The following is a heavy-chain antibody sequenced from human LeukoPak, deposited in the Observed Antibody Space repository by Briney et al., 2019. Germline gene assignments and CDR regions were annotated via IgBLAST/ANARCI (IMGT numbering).Heavy chain of an antibody. Sequence: PSETLSLTCTVSGGSISSSNYYWGWIRQPPGKGREWVGYINYSRSTYYNPSLKSPITISVDTSKNQFSLKLSSVTAAGTAVYYCARSYDFWSGANNWFDPWGLGTLVTVSS. CDR3: ARSYDFWSGANNWFDP. CDR1: GGSISSSNYY. V-gene: IGHV4-39*01. J-gene: IGHJ5*02. CDR2: INYSRST. D-gene: IGHD3-3*01.